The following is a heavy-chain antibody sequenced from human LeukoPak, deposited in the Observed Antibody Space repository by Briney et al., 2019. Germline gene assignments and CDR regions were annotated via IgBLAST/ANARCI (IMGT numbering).Heavy chain of an antibody. D-gene: IGHD3-10*01. CDR1: GFTFSSYE. CDR2: ISSSGSTI. CDR3: AREAHGSGSDY. J-gene: IGHJ4*02. Sequence: GGSLRLSCAASGFTFSSYEMSWVRQAPGKGLEWVSYISSSGSTIYYADSVKGRFTISRDNAKNSLYLQLNSLRAEDTAVYYCAREAHGSGSDYWGQGTLVTVSS. V-gene: IGHV3-48*03.